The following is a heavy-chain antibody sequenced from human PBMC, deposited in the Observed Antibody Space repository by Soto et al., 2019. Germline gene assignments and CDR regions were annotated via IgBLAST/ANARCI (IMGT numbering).Heavy chain of an antibody. CDR2: ISGSGAIT. V-gene: IGHV3-23*01. J-gene: IGHJ4*02. Sequence: EVQLLESGGGLVQPGGSLRLSCVASGFTFKNYDMRWVRQAPGKGLEWVSGISGSGAITYYADSVRGRFTISRDNSKNKQYLQLNSLGAEDTAIYYCAKDRQFRSYYESAGHYNNWGQGTLDTVSS. CDR3: AKDRQFRSYYESAGHYNN. D-gene: IGHD3-9*01. CDR1: GFTFKNYD.